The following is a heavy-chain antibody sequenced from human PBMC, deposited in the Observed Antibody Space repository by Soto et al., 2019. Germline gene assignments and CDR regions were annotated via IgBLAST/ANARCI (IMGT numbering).Heavy chain of an antibody. CDR2: MSPDGSDT. J-gene: IGHJ3*02. CDR3: ARPKTKLYSALDT. CDR1: GFTFTSHW. V-gene: IGHV3-74*03. Sequence: GGSLRLSCAASGFTFTSHWLHWVRQAPGEGLVWVSRMSPDGSDTKFADSVKGRFTISRDNAKSTLYLDMNSLRAEDTGVYYCARPKTKLYSALDTWGQGTMVTVSS. D-gene: IGHD3-10*02.